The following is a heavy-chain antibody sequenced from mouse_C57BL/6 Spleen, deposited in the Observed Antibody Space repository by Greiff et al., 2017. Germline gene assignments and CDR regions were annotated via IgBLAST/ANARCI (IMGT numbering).Heavy chain of an antibody. CDR3: TSTVVGDWYFDV. CDR2: IRLKSDNYAT. CDR1: GFTFSNYW. D-gene: IGHD1-1*01. V-gene: IGHV6-3*01. Sequence: EVKLMESGGGLVQPGGSMKLSCVASGFTFSNYWMNWVRQSPEKGLEWVAQIRLKSDNYATHYAESVKGRFTITRDDSKRSVYLQMNNLRAEDTGIYYCTSTVVGDWYFDVWGTGTTVTVSS. J-gene: IGHJ1*03.